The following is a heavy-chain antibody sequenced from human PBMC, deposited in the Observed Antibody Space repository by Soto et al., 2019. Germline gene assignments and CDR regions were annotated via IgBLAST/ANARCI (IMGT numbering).Heavy chain of an antibody. D-gene: IGHD4-17*01. V-gene: IGHV4-39*01. J-gene: IGHJ4*02. CDR3: ARSDYGGNSDPNFDY. CDR2: IYYSGST. Sequence: PSETPSLTCTVSGGSISSSSYYWGWVRQPPGKGLEWIGSIYYSGSTYYNPSLKSRVTISVDTSKNQFSLKLSSVTAADTAVYYCARSDYGGNSDPNFDYWGQGTLVTVSS. CDR1: GGSISSSSYY.